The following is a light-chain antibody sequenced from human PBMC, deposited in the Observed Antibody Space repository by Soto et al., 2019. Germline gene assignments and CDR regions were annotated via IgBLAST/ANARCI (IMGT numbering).Light chain of an antibody. J-gene: IGKJ1*01. Sequence: TEAPASLRVSQEKRVTRSCGASQSVSSRLAWYQQKPGQAPRRLFYGASSRATGIPDRFSGSGSGTDFTLTINRLEPEDLAVCECQQYGSSPRTFGQGTKVDIK. V-gene: IGKV3-20*01. CDR1: QSVSSR. CDR2: GAS. CDR3: QQYGSSPRT.